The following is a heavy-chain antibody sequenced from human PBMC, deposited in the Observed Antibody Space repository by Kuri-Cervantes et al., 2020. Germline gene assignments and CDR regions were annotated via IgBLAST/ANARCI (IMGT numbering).Heavy chain of an antibody. CDR2: MNPNSGNT. CDR1: GYTFTSYG. D-gene: IGHD1-7*01. J-gene: IGHJ3*02. V-gene: IGHV1-8*02. CDR3: ARGPITRTIFDAFDI. Sequence: ASVKVSCKASGYTFTSYGISWVRQAAGQGLEWMGWMNPNSGNTGYAQKFQGRVTMTRNTSISTAYMELSSLRSEDTAVYYCARGPITRTIFDAFDIWGQGTMVTVSS.